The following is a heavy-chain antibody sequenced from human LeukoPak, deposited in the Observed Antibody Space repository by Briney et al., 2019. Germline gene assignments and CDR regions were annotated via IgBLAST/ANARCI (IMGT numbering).Heavy chain of an antibody. CDR3: AKDLGGRLDY. V-gene: IGHV3-23*01. CDR1: GFTFSSYS. D-gene: IGHD3-16*01. Sequence: PGGSLRLSCAASGFTFSSYSMNWVRQAPGKGLEWVSAISGSGGSTYYADSVKGRFTISRDNSKNTLYLQMNSLRAEDTAVYYCAKDLGGRLDYWGQGTLVTVSS. J-gene: IGHJ4*02. CDR2: ISGSGGST.